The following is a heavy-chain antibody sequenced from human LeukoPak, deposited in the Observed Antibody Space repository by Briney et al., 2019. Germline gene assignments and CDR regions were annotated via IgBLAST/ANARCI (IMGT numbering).Heavy chain of an antibody. V-gene: IGHV3-30*18. Sequence: PGRSLRLSCAASGFTFSSYGMHWVRQAPGKGLEWVAVISYDGSNKYYADSVKGRFTISRDNSKNTLYLQMNSLRAEDTAVYYCAKHLGDLPDYWGQGTLVTVSS. CDR3: AKHLGDLPDY. J-gene: IGHJ4*02. CDR2: ISYDGSNK. CDR1: GFTFSSYG.